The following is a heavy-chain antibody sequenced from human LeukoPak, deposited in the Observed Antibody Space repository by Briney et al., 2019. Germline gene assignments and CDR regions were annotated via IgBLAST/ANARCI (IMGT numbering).Heavy chain of an antibody. V-gene: IGHV3-53*01. J-gene: IGHJ4*02. Sequence: GGSLRLSCVASGFIFSDYYMSWIRQAPGKGLEWVSVIYSGGSTYYADSVKGRFTISRDNSKNTLYLQMNSLRAEDTAVYYCARGDSSGYYYFEYWGQGTLVTVSS. CDR1: GFIFSDYY. D-gene: IGHD6-19*01. CDR3: ARGDSSGYYYFEY. CDR2: IYSGGST.